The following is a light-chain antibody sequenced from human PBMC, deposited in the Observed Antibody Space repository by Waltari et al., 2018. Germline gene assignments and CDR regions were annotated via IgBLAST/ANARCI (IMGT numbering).Light chain of an antibody. Sequence: QSALTQPASVSGSPGPSITISCTGTSSYVGASNFVSWYQQHPGKAPHLIIYEVSERPPGVSNRFSGSKSDNTASLTISGLQAEDEADYYCSSYTTSTAPGVFGAGTKVTVL. V-gene: IGLV2-14*01. CDR1: SSYVGASNF. J-gene: IGLJ1*01. CDR3: SSYTTSTAPGV. CDR2: EVS.